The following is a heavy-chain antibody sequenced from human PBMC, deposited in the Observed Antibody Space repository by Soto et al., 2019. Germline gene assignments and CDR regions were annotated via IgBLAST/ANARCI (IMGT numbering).Heavy chain of an antibody. D-gene: IGHD3-9*01. V-gene: IGHV1-2*02. CDR2: INPNSGGT. J-gene: IGHJ6*02. Sequence: ASVKVSCKASGYTFTGYYMHWVRQAPGQGLEWMGWINPNSGGTNYAQKFQGRVTMTRDTSISTAYMELSRLRSDDTAVYYCARGEPVLRYFDWLPNYYYYGMDVWGQGTTVTVSS. CDR3: ARGEPVLRYFDWLPNYYYYGMDV. CDR1: GYTFTGYY.